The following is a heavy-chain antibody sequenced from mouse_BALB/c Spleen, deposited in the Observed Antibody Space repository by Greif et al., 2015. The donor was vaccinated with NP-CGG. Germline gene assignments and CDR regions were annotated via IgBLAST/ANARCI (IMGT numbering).Heavy chain of an antibody. J-gene: IGHJ2*01. CDR2: IYPGSGST. D-gene: IGHD1-1*01. CDR3: AHYYGSSPWSLFDY. Sequence: QVQLQQSGPELVKPGASVKMSCKASGYTFTDYVISWVKQRTGQGLEWIGEIYPGSGSTYYNEKFKGKATLTADKSSNTAYMQLSSLTSEDSAVYFCAHYYGSSPWSLFDYWGQGTTLTVPS. V-gene: IGHV1-81*01. CDR1: GYTFTDYV.